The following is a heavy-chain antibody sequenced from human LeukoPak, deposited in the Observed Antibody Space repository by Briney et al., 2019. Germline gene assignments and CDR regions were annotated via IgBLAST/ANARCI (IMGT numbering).Heavy chain of an antibody. CDR3: SRTRRGQIGWTNDY. CDR1: VFSLTTSGVG. CDR2: IYWDDDK. D-gene: IGHD6-19*01. V-gene: IGHV2-5*02. J-gene: IGHJ4*02. Sequence: SGPTLVNPTQTLTMTCTFSVFSLTTSGVGVGWLRQPPGKALEWLALIYWDDDKRYSPSLKSRVTITKDTSKDQVVLTMTNMDPVDTATYYCSRTRRGQIGWTNDYWGQGTLVTVSS.